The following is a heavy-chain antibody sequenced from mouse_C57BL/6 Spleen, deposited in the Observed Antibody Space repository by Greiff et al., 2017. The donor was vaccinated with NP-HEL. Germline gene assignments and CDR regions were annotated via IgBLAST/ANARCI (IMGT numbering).Heavy chain of an antibody. Sequence: VQLQQSGPELVKPGASVKMSCKASGYTFTDYNMHWVKQSHGKSLEWIGYINPNNGGTSYNQKFKGKATLTVNKSSSTAYMELRSLTSEDSAVYYCARIYYSNYARFAYWGQGTLVTVSA. V-gene: IGHV1-22*01. CDR3: ARIYYSNYARFAY. J-gene: IGHJ3*01. D-gene: IGHD2-5*01. CDR2: INPNNGGT. CDR1: GYTFTDYN.